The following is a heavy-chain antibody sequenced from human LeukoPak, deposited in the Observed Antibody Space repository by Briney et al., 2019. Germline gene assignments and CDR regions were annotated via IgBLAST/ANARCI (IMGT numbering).Heavy chain of an antibody. CDR3: AKGLFTYYYDSSGYYWGGFDY. CDR2: ISSSSSYI. J-gene: IGHJ4*02. V-gene: IGHV3-11*05. CDR1: GFTFSDYY. D-gene: IGHD3-22*01. Sequence: GGSLRLSCAASGFTFSDYYMSWIRQAPGRGLEWVSSISSSSSYIYYADSLKGRFTISRDNAKNSLYLQMNSLRAEDTAVYYCAKGLFTYYYDSSGYYWGGFDYWGQGTLVTVSS.